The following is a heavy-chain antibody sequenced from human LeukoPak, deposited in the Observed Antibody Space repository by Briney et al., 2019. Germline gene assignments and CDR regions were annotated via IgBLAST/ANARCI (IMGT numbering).Heavy chain of an antibody. J-gene: IGHJ6*02. Sequence: SETLSLTCTVSGGSISSGGYYWSWIRQHPGKGLEWIGYIYYSGSTYYNPSLKSRVTISVDTSKNQFSLKLSSVTAADTAVYYCARDRSSGWPYYYYYYGMDVWGQGTTVTVSS. CDR1: GGSISSGGYY. V-gene: IGHV4-31*03. D-gene: IGHD6-25*01. CDR2: IYYSGST. CDR3: ARDRSSGWPYYYYYYGMDV.